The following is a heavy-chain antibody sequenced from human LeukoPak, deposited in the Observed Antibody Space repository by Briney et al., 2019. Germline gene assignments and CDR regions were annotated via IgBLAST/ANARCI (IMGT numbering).Heavy chain of an antibody. Sequence: GESLKISCKGSGYSFTSYWIGWVRQMPGKGLEWMGIFYPGDSDTRYSPSFQGQVTISADKSISTAYLQWSSLKASDTAMYYCARICTSTSCYLTDAFDIWGQGTMVTVSS. CDR1: GYSFTSYW. CDR3: ARICTSTSCYLTDAFDI. CDR2: FYPGDSDT. D-gene: IGHD2-2*01. V-gene: IGHV5-51*01. J-gene: IGHJ3*02.